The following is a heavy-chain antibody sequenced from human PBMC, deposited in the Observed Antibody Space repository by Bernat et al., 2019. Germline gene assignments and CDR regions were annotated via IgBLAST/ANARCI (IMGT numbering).Heavy chain of an antibody. V-gene: IGHV4-34*01. D-gene: IGHD3-22*01. Sequence: QVQLQQWGAGLLKPSETLSLTCAVYGGSFSGYYWSWIRQPPGKGLEWIGEINHSGSTNYNPSLKSRVTISVDTSKNQFSLKLSSVTAADTAVYYCARKGYYLLVGMDVWGQGTTVTVSS. J-gene: IGHJ6*02. CDR3: ARKGYYLLVGMDV. CDR2: INHSGST. CDR1: GGSFSGYY.